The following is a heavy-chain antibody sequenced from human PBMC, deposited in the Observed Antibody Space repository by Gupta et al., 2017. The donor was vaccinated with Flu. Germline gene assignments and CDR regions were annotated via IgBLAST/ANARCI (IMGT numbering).Heavy chain of an antibody. V-gene: IGHV3-21*01. D-gene: IGHD1-26*01. Sequence: ASGFTFSSYSMNWVRQAPGKGLEWVSSISSSSSYIYYADSVKGRFTISRDNAKNSLYLQMNSLRAEDTAVYYCAREELVGARDGMEAFDIWGQGTMVTVSS. J-gene: IGHJ3*02. CDR2: ISSSSSYI. CDR1: GFTFSSYS. CDR3: AREELVGARDGMEAFDI.